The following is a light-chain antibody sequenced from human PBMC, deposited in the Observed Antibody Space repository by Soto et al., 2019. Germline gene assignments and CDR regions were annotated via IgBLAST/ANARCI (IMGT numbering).Light chain of an antibody. Sequence: EIVMTQSPATLSVSPGERVTLSCRASQSVYSNLAWYQQKPGQAPRLLIHGSFTRATGIPARFSGSGSGTAFTLTIRSLQSEDLAVYYCQQFNQWPLTFGGGTKVEIK. CDR2: GSF. CDR3: QQFNQWPLT. CDR1: QSVYSN. J-gene: IGKJ4*01. V-gene: IGKV3-15*01.